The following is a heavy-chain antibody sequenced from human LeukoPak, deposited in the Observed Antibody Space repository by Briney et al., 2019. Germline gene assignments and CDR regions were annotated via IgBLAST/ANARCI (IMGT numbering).Heavy chain of an antibody. D-gene: IGHD3-10*02. V-gene: IGHV3-7*01. Sequence: GGSLRLSCAVSGFTFDHYWMTWVRQAPGKGLEWVANIKEDGSEKNYVDSVKGRFTISRDNAKNSLYLQMNSLRAEDTAVYYCAELGITMIGGVWGKGTTVTISS. J-gene: IGHJ6*04. CDR1: GFTFDHYW. CDR2: IKEDGSEK. CDR3: AELGITMIGGV.